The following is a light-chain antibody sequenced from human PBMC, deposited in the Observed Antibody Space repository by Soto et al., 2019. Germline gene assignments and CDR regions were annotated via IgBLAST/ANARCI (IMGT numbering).Light chain of an antibody. CDR2: AAS. CDR1: QDIGNF. J-gene: IGKJ1*01. Sequence: DIQMTQSPSSLSASLGDRVTLTCRASQDIGNFLAWYQHKPGKSPKLLIYAASSLALAVPTRFSGSGSGADFTLIISDLQPEDVATYYCQNYDSASAPWTFGQGTKVEIK. V-gene: IGKV1-27*01. CDR3: QNYDSASAPWT.